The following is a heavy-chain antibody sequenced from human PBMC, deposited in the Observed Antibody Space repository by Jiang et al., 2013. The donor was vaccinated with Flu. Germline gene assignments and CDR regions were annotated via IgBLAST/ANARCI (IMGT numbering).Heavy chain of an antibody. D-gene: IGHD3-16*02. CDR2: STPTLGNP. J-gene: IGHJ6*02. V-gene: IGHV7-4-1*02. CDR3: AREGSSFRGYYYYYGMDV. CDR1: GYTFTSYA. Sequence: KASGYTFTSYAMKLGATRPLDKGLSGWDGSTPTLGNPTYAQGFTGRFVFSLDTSVSTAYLQISSLKAEDTAVYYCAREGSSFRGYYYYYGMDVWGQGTTVTVSS.